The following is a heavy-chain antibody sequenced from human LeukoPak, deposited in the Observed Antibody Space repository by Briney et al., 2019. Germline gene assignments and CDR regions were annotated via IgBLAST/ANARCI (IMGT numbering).Heavy chain of an antibody. Sequence: GESLKISCKGSGYSFTSYWIGWVRQMPGKGLEWMGIIYPGDSDTRYSPSFQGQVTISADKSISTAYLQWSSLKASDTAMYYCASSTYYYDSSGYYYGSFDYRGQGTLVTVSS. V-gene: IGHV5-51*01. D-gene: IGHD3-22*01. CDR2: IYPGDSDT. CDR3: ASSTYYYDSSGYYYGSFDY. CDR1: GYSFTSYW. J-gene: IGHJ4*02.